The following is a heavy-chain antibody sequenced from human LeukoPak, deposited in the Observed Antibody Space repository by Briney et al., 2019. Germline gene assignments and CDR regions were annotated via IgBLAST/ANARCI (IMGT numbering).Heavy chain of an antibody. D-gene: IGHD3-10*01. Sequence: GRSLRLSCAASGFTFSSYGMHWVRQAPGKGLVWGAVISYDGSNKYYADSVKGRFTISRYNSKNTLYLQMNSLRAEDTAVYYCVRSGSYSTHFDYWGQGTLVTVSS. CDR1: GFTFSSYG. V-gene: IGHV3-30*03. CDR2: ISYDGSNK. J-gene: IGHJ4*02. CDR3: VRSGSYSTHFDY.